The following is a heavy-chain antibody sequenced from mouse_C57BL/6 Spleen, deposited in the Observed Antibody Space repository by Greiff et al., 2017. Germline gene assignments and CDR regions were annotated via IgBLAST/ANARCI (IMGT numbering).Heavy chain of an antibody. J-gene: IGHJ4*01. CDR3: SRVDGHYHYYAMHY. Sequence: EVQLQQSGPELVKPGASVQMSCKASGYTFTDYYMHWLKQSHGKSLEWIGYIYPNNGGNGYNQKFKGKATLTVDKSSSTAHMELRSLPSEDSAVYYCSRVDGHYHYYAMHYRGQGNSVTAFS. CDR2: IYPNNGGN. CDR1: GYTFTDYY. V-gene: IGHV1-34*01. D-gene: IGHD2-3*01.